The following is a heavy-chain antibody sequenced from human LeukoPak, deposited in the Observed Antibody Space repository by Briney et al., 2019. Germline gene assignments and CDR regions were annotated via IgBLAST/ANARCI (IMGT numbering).Heavy chain of an antibody. CDR3: ARHRMYYYDSSGRGVADAFDI. J-gene: IGHJ3*02. CDR2: IYYSGST. CDR1: GGSISSSSYY. D-gene: IGHD3-22*01. V-gene: IGHV4-39*01. Sequence: SETLSLTCTVSGGSISSSSYYWGWIRQPPGRGLEWIGSIYYSGSTYYNPSLKSRATISVDTSKNQFSLKLSSVTAADTAVYYCARHRMYYYDSSGRGVADAFDIWGQGTMVTVSS.